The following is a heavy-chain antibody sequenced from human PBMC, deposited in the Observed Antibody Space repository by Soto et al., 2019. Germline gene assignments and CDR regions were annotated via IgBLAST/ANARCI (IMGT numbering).Heavy chain of an antibody. V-gene: IGHV4-34*01. CDR3: ARGRYSTGWNGIFDY. CDR1: GGSFRGYY. CDR2: INHAGGT. Sequence: QVQLQQWGAGVLKPSETLSLTCAVNGGSFRGYYWNWIRQPPGKGLEWIGEINHAGGTNYNPSLKSRVTISLDTSKNQFSLNLSSVIAADRAVYYCARGRYSTGWNGIFDYWGQGALVTVSS. J-gene: IGHJ4*02. D-gene: IGHD6-19*01.